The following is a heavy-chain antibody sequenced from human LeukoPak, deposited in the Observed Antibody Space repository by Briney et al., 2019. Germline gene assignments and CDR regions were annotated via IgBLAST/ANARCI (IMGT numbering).Heavy chain of an antibody. Sequence: PGGSLRLSCAASGFTFSHHAMSWVRQTAGKRLEWVSAIGADSAKKDYADSVKGRFTISRDNSKDTLYLHMNSLRGDDTAVYFYVYYDSSGYYYGRLRYWGQGTPVTVSS. D-gene: IGHD3-22*01. CDR1: GFTFSHHA. CDR3: VYYDSSGYYYGRLRY. J-gene: IGHJ4*02. V-gene: IGHV3-23*01. CDR2: IGADSAKK.